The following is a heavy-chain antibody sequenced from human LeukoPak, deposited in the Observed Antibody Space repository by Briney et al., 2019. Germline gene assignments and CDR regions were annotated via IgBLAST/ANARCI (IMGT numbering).Heavy chain of an antibody. J-gene: IGHJ6*03. Sequence: ASVTVSCKASGYTFTSYAMNWVRQAAGQRLEWMGWMNPNSGNTGYAQKFQGRVNITRNTSISTAYMELSSLTSEDTAVYYCARRGSLSPVHFYYMDVWGKGTTVTVSS. CDR1: GYTFTSYA. CDR3: ARRGSLSPVHFYYMDV. V-gene: IGHV1-8*03. D-gene: IGHD3-16*02. CDR2: MNPNSGNT.